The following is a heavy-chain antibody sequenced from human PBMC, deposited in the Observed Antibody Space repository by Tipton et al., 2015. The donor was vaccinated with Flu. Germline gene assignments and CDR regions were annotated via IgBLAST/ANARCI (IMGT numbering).Heavy chain of an antibody. CDR3: ARAGDLRSFDF. V-gene: IGHV3-64*01. D-gene: IGHD4-17*01. J-gene: IGHJ4*02. CDR2: ISSNGGST. CDR1: GFTFSSYA. Sequence: SLRLSCAASGFTFSSYAMHWVRQAPGKGLEYVSAISSNGGSTYYANSVKGRFTISRDNSKNTLYLQMGSLRAEDMAVYYCARAGDLRSFDFWGQGTLVTVSS.